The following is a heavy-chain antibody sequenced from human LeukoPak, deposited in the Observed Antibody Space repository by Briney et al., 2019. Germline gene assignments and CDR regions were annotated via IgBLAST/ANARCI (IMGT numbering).Heavy chain of an antibody. CDR1: GFTFSSYA. J-gene: IGHJ4*02. D-gene: IGHD3-22*01. V-gene: IGHV3-23*01. CDR2: ITGSGGDT. Sequence: GGSLRLSCAASGFTFSSYAMNWARQAPGKGLEWVSTITGSGGDTYYANSVKGRFTISRDNSKNTLYLQMNSLRAEDTAIYYCAKDPYVGGGYHFDSWGQGSLVTVSS. CDR3: AKDPYVGGGYHFDS.